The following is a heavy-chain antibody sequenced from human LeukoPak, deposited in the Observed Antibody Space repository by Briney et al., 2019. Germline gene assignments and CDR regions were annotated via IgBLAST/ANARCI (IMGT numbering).Heavy chain of an antibody. CDR2: IIASSGAT. D-gene: IGHD5-12*01. J-gene: IGHJ4*01. CDR3: VKGAYDYIEVAYFDF. V-gene: IGHV3-23*01. CDR1: GFSFNNYA. Sequence: PGGSLRLSSAASGFSFNNYAMNWVRQAPGKGLEWVSIIIASSGATVYADSVKGRFTIFRDISKNTLYLQMNNLRVEDTAVYYCVKGAYDYIEVAYFDFWGQGILVTVSS.